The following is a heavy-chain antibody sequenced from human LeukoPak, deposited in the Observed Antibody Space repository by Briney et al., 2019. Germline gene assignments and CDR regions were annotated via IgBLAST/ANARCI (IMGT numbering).Heavy chain of an antibody. CDR1: GGSISSSSYY. CDR3: ARHRRDHDFWSGSNPTHYYYYMDV. D-gene: IGHD3-3*01. V-gene: IGHV4-39*01. CDR2: IYYSGHT. Sequence: SETLYLTCTVSGGSISSSSYYWGWIRQPPGNGLEWIGTIYYSGHTYYNPSLKSRVTIFVDTSQNQSSLKLSSVTAADTAVYYCARHRRDHDFWSGSNPTHYYYYMDVWGKGTTVTVSS. J-gene: IGHJ6*03.